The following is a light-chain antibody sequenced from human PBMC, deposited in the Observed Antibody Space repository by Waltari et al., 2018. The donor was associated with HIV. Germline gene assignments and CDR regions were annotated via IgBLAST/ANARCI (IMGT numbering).Light chain of an antibody. Sequence: QSVLTQPPSASGTPGQRVPLSCSGSNSTIGSKDVYWFQHLPGTAPKLLIYRTNQRRSGVPDRFSGSKSGTSASLAISGLRSDDEADYYCAAWDDTLSSYVFGTGTTVTV. J-gene: IGLJ1*01. CDR2: RTN. CDR3: AAWDDTLSSYV. CDR1: NSTIGSKD. V-gene: IGLV1-47*01.